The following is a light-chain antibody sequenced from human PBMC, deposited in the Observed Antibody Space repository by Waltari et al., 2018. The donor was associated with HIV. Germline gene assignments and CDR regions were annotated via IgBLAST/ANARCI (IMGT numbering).Light chain of an antibody. CDR1: SSAVGGYRY. CDR3: SSYTSSSTYV. V-gene: IGLV2-14*03. CDR2: DVS. Sequence: QSALTQPASVSGSPGQSITISCTGTSSAVGGYRYVPWYQQHPGKAPKLMIYDVSNRPSGVSNRFSGSKSGNTASLTISGLQAEDEADYYCSSYTSSSTYVFGTGTKVTVL. J-gene: IGLJ1*01.